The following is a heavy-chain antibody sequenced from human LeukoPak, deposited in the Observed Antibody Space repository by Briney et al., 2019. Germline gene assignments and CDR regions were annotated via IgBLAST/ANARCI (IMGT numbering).Heavy chain of an antibody. CDR3: VRGWNGVDY. Sequence: GGSLRLSCAASGFSFSDYWMHWVRQAPGKGLVWVSRISNDGSGTSYADSVKGRFTISRDKNTLYLQMNSLRAEDTAVYYCVRGWNGVDYWGQGTLVTVSS. CDR1: GFSFSDYW. D-gene: IGHD1-1*01. CDR2: ISNDGSGT. J-gene: IGHJ4*02. V-gene: IGHV3-74*01.